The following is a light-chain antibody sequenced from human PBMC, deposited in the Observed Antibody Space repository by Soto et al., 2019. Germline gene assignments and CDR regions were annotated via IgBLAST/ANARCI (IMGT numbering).Light chain of an antibody. CDR2: AAS. CDR1: QGISSY. J-gene: IGKJ1*01. V-gene: IGKV1-8*01. CDR3: QQSYKMPS. Sequence: AIRMTQSPSSFSASPGDRVTITCRASQGISSYLAWYQQKPGKAPKLLIYAASNLQIGVPSRFSGSGSGTEFTLTISSLEPEDFGTYYCQQSYKMPSFGQGTKVDI.